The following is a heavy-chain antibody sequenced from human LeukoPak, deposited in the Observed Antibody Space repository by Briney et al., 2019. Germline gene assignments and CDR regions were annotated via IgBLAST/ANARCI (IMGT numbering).Heavy chain of an antibody. CDR2: IYYSGST. Sequence: SETLSLTCAVSGGSISSNYWSWIRQPPGEGLEWIGYIYYSGSTNYNPSLKSRVTISVDTSMNQFSLKLSSVTAADTAVYYCARRNDAYGMDVWGQGTTVTVSS. D-gene: IGHD1-1*01. CDR3: ARRNDAYGMDV. V-gene: IGHV4-59*08. J-gene: IGHJ6*02. CDR1: GGSISSNY.